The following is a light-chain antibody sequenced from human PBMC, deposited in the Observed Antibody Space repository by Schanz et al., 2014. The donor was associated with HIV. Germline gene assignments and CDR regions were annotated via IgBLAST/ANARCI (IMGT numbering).Light chain of an antibody. Sequence: QSVLTQPPSVSAAPGQRVTISCSGSAFNVGQNYVSWYQQLPGTAPKLLIYGTHDRLSEIPDRFSGSKTGTSATLAIVGLQTGDEADYYCTTWDSTLSAVVFGGGTKLTV. CDR3: TTWDSTLSAVV. CDR2: GTH. CDR1: AFNVGQNY. V-gene: IGLV1-51*01. J-gene: IGLJ2*01.